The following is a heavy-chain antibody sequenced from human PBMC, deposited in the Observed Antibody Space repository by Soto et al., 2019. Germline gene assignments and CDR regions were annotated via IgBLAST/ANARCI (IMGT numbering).Heavy chain of an antibody. V-gene: IGHV1-2*02. J-gene: IGHJ4*02. D-gene: IGHD5-18*01. Sequence: ASVNVSCKASGYTFTGYYMHWVRQAPGQGLEWMGWVNPNSGGTNYAQKFQGRVTMTRDTSISTAYMELSRLRSDDTAVYYCARVPHTAMVNELDYWGQGTLVTVSS. CDR1: GYTFTGYY. CDR3: ARVPHTAMVNELDY. CDR2: VNPNSGGT.